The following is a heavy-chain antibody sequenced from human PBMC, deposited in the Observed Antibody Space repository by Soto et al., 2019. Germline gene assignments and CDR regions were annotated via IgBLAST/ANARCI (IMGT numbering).Heavy chain of an antibody. CDR2: IQYSGST. Sequence: PSETLSLTCAVSGDSISTGNWWSWVRQPPGKGLEWIGDIQYSGSTNYNPSLKSRVSFSLDKSNNHFSLTLPSLTAADAAVYYCARNPSSHWYVFDYWGQGIRVTVSS. CDR3: ARNPSSHWYVFDY. J-gene: IGHJ4*02. CDR1: GDSISTGNW. D-gene: IGHD2-2*01. V-gene: IGHV4-4*02.